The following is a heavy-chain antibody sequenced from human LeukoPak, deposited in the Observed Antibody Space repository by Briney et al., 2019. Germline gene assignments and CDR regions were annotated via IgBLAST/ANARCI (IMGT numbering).Heavy chain of an antibody. J-gene: IGHJ4*02. CDR2: INPNSGGT. Sequence: GGSLRLSCAASGFTFTGYYMHWVRQAPGQGLEWMGWINPNSGGTNYAQKFQGRVTMTRDTSISTAYMELSRLRSDDTAVYYCARPLTLGGRLGLFDYWGQGTLVTVSS. CDR3: ARPLTLGGRLGLFDY. V-gene: IGHV1-2*02. D-gene: IGHD3-16*01. CDR1: GFTFTGYY.